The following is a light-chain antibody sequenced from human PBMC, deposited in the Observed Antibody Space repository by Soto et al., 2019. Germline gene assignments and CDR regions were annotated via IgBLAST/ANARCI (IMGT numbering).Light chain of an antibody. J-gene: IGKJ1*01. CDR1: QSISSSY. CDR3: QQYGSSPQT. Sequence: EIVLTQSPGTLSLSPGERATLSCRASQSISSSYLGWYQQKPGQAPRLLIYGTSNRATGIPDRFSGSGSGTDFTLTISRLEPEDFAVYYCQQYGSSPQTFDQGTKVEIK. V-gene: IGKV3-20*01. CDR2: GTS.